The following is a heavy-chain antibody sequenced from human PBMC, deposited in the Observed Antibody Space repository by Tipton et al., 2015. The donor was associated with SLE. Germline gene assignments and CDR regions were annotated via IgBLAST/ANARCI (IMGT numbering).Heavy chain of an antibody. CDR3: ARTVAGVAEYFQH. D-gene: IGHD6-19*01. J-gene: IGHJ1*01. CDR2: IYQSGNT. V-gene: IGHV4-38-2*01. CDR1: GYSIDNGYF. Sequence: TLSLTCAVSGYSIDNGYFWGWIRQSPGKGLEWIGSIYQSGNTYYNPSLKSRVSMSVDTSKNQFSLKIISLTAADSAVYFCARTVAGVAEYFQHWGQGTLVAVSS.